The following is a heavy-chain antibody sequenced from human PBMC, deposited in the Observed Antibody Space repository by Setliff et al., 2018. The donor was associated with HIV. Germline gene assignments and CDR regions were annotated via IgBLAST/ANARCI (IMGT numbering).Heavy chain of an antibody. Sequence: PSETLSLTCTVSGDSFSNSDYYWAWIRQPPGKGLEWIATIYNSGSTYYNPSLTTRVTISVDTSKNQISLKLSSVTAADTAVYYCARRNVVVPAALDYWGQGTLVTVSS. J-gene: IGHJ4*02. D-gene: IGHD2-2*01. CDR3: ARRNVVVPAALDY. V-gene: IGHV4-39*07. CDR2: IYNSGST. CDR1: GDSFSNSDYY.